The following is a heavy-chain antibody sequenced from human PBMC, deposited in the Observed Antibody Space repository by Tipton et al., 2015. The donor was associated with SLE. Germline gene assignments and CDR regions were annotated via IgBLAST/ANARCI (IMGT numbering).Heavy chain of an antibody. CDR2: IHHSGTT. CDR1: GVSTSSGCYF. D-gene: IGHD3-9*01. V-gene: IGHV4-31*03. Sequence: TLSLTCTVSGVSTSSGCYFWNWIRHYPGKGLEWIGSIHHSGTTHYNPSLKSRVTLAVDTSKNQFSLKLSVVTAADTAVYYCVSSGYPLGTFESWGQGTMVTVSS. J-gene: IGHJ3*02. CDR3: VSSGYPLGTFES.